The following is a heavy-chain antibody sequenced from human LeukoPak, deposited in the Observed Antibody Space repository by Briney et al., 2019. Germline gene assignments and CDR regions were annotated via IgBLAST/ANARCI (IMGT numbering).Heavy chain of an antibody. CDR3: ARDGVAGTPDY. V-gene: IGHV1-46*01. Sequence: GASVKVSCKASGYTFTSYYMHWVRQAPGQGLXXMGIINPSGGXXXXAXXXXXRXTMTRXXSTSTVXMELSSLRSEDTAVYYCARDGVAGTPDYWGQGTLVTVSS. CDR1: GYTFTSYY. D-gene: IGHD6-19*01. J-gene: IGHJ4*02. CDR2: INPSGGXX.